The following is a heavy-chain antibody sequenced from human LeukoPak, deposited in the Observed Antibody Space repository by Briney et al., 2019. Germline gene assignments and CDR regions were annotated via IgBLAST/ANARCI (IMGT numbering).Heavy chain of an antibody. Sequence: GGSLRLSCAASGFTFSAFSMNWVRQAPGKGLEWVSSISGSSSYIYYADSVKGRFTISRDDAKNLVYLQMNSLRAEDTAVYYCARGWGRSWDENWFDAWGQGIRVTASS. CDR2: ISGSSSYI. J-gene: IGHJ5*02. V-gene: IGHV3-21*01. CDR1: GFTFSAFS. CDR3: ARGWGRSWDENWFDA. D-gene: IGHD3-16*01.